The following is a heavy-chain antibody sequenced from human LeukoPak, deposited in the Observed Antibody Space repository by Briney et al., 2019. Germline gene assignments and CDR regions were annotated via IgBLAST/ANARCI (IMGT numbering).Heavy chain of an antibody. V-gene: IGHV3-64D*06. CDR1: GFTFSSYA. Sequence: PGGSLRLSCSVSGFTFSSYAMHWVRQAPGKELEYVSAISSNGGSTYYADSVKGRFTISRDNSKNTLYLQMSSLRAEDTAVYYCVKDPYDYGGSEGYFDYWGQGTLVTVSS. D-gene: IGHD4-23*01. J-gene: IGHJ4*02. CDR2: ISSNGGST. CDR3: VKDPYDYGGSEGYFDY.